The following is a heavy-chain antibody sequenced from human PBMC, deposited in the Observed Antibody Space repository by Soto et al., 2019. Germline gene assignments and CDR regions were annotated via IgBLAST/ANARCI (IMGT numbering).Heavy chain of an antibody. CDR2: ISGSGSNI. V-gene: IGHV3-21*01. Sequence: PGGSLRLSCAASGFTFRTFGMNWVRQAPGKGLEWVSFISGSGSNIYYADSVKGRFTISRDNARNSLFLQMNSLRAEDTAVSYCARGHGMDVWGQGTTVTVSS. CDR1: GFTFRTFG. CDR3: ARGHGMDV. J-gene: IGHJ6*02.